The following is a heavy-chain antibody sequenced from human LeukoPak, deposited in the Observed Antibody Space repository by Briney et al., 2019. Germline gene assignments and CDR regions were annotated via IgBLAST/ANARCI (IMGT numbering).Heavy chain of an antibody. J-gene: IGHJ4*02. V-gene: IGHV4-31*03. D-gene: IGHD4-23*01. Sequence: SETLSLTCTVSGGSISSGGYYWSWIRQHPGKGLEWIGYIYYSGGTYYNPSLKSRVTISVDTSKNQFSLKLSSVTAADTAVYYCARDSGNGFDYWGQGTLVTVSS. CDR3: ARDSGNGFDY. CDR1: GGSISSGGYY. CDR2: IYYSGGT.